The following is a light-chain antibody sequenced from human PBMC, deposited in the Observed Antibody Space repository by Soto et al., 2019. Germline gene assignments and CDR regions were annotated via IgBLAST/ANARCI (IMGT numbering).Light chain of an antibody. CDR1: SSDVGGYNY. CDR2: DVS. V-gene: IGLV2-14*01. Sequence: SVLTQPGSVSGSPGQSITISCTGTSSDVGGYNYVSWYQQHPGKAPKLMIYDVSNRPSGVSNRFSGSKSGNTASLTISGLQAEDEADYYCSSYTSSSTFYVFGTGTKVTGL. CDR3: SSYTSSSTFYV. J-gene: IGLJ1*01.